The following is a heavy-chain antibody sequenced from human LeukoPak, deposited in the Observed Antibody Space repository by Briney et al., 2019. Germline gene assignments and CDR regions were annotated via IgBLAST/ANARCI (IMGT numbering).Heavy chain of an antibody. CDR3: ARTSGGVDDYGDFLLNF. D-gene: IGHD4-17*01. Sequence: ASVKVSCKASGYTFSSYGISWVRQAPGQGLEGMGWISGYSGNTMYAQKLQGRVTMTTDTSTSTAYMELRSLRSDDTAVYYCARTSGGVDDYGDFLLNFWGQGTLVTVSS. J-gene: IGHJ4*02. CDR2: ISGYSGNT. V-gene: IGHV1-18*01. CDR1: GYTFSSYG.